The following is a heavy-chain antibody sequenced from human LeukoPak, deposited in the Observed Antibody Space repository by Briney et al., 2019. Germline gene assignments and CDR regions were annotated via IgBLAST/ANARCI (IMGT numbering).Heavy chain of an antibody. V-gene: IGHV3-21*04. CDR1: GFTFSSYS. J-gene: IGHJ4*02. CDR3: ARASGDYGDSTADFHY. CDR2: ISSSSSYI. Sequence: PGGSLRLSCAASGFTFSSYSMNWVRQAPGKGLEWVSSISSSSSYIYYADSVKGRFTISRDNAKNSLYLQMNSLRAEDTAVYYCARASGDYGDSTADFHYWGQGTLVTVSS. D-gene: IGHD4-17*01.